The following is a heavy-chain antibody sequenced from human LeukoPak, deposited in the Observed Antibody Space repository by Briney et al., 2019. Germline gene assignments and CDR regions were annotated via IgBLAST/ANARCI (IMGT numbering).Heavy chain of an antibody. CDR2: ISSSSSYV. Sequence: GGSLRLSCGASGFTFSSYSMNWVRQAPGNGLEWISSISSSSSYVYYADSVKGRFTISRDNAKNSLYLQMNSLRAEDTAVYYCARDPPITMVRGVTFDYWGQGTLVTVSS. CDR3: ARDPPITMVRGVTFDY. V-gene: IGHV3-21*01. D-gene: IGHD3-10*01. J-gene: IGHJ4*02. CDR1: GFTFSSYS.